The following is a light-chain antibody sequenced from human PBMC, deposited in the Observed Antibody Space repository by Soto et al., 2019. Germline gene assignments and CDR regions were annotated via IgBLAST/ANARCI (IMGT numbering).Light chain of an antibody. Sequence: IQMTQPQGSLSAFVGDGVTSTCRASQSISSYLNWYQQKTGKAPRLLIQAASSLQSGVPSRFSGSGSGTDFTLTISTLQPEDFATYYCQHSYSMPIAFGQGTRLEIK. CDR1: QSISSY. J-gene: IGKJ5*01. CDR3: QHSYSMPIA. CDR2: AAS. V-gene: IGKV1-39*01.